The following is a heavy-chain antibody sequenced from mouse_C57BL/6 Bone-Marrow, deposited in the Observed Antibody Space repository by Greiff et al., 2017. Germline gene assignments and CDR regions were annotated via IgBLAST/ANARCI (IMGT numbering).Heavy chain of an antibody. CDR1: GFSLTSYG. CDR2: IWGDGST. Sequence: VKLVESGPGLVAPSQCLSITCTVSGFSLTSYGVSWVRQPPGKGLGWLGVIWGDGSTNYHSALISRLSISKDNYKNQVFLKLNSRRTDDTATYYRAKEGYGSSYGFSYWGQGTLVTGSA. CDR3: AKEGYGSSYGFSY. J-gene: IGHJ3*01. D-gene: IGHD1-1*01. V-gene: IGHV2-3*01.